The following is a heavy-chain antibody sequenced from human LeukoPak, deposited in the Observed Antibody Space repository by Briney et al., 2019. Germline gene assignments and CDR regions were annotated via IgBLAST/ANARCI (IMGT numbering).Heavy chain of an antibody. CDR2: IYTSGST. Sequence: KPSETLSLTCTVSGGSISSYYWSWIRQPAGKGLEWIGRIYTSGSTNYNPSLKSRVTMSVDTSKNQFSLKLSSVTAADTAVYYCARGPYYDFWSGYYNYYYYGMDVWGQGTTVTVSS. CDR1: GGSISSYY. CDR3: ARGPYYDFWSGYYNYYYYGMDV. J-gene: IGHJ6*02. D-gene: IGHD3-3*01. V-gene: IGHV4-4*07.